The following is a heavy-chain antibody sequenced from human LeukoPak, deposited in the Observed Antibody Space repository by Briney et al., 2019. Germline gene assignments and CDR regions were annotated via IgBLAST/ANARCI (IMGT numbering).Heavy chain of an antibody. Sequence: GGSLRLSCAASGFTFSSYGMHWVRQAPGKGLEWVAVIWYDGSNKYYADSVKGRFTISRDNSKNTLYLQINSLRAEDTAVYYCARDLSHWNDVYFDYWGQGTLVTVSS. V-gene: IGHV3-33*01. CDR1: GFTFSSYG. D-gene: IGHD1-1*01. CDR3: ARDLSHWNDVYFDY. J-gene: IGHJ4*02. CDR2: IWYDGSNK.